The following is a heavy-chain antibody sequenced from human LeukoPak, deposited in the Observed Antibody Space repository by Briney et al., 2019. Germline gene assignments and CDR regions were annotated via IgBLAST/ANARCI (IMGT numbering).Heavy chain of an antibody. J-gene: IGHJ1*01. CDR1: GFTFSSYA. CDR2: ISYDGSNK. D-gene: IGHD6-19*01. CDR3: ARVRVRGWYLGYFQH. Sequence: GRSLRLSCAASGFTFSSYAMHWVRQAPGKGLEWVAVISYDGSNKYYADSVKGRFTISRDNSKNTLYLQMNSLRAEDTAVYYCARVRVRGWYLGYFQHWGQGTLVTVSS. V-gene: IGHV3-30-3*01.